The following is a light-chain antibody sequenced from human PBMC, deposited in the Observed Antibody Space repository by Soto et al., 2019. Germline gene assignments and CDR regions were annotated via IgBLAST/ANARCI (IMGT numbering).Light chain of an antibody. CDR1: SSDVGSYNL. Sequence: QSARTQPASVTGYPGQSITISCTGTSSDVGSYNLVSWYQQHPGKAPKLMIYEGSKRPSGVSNRFSGSKSGNTASLTISGLQAEDEADYYCCSYAGSSPFVFGTGTKVTVL. V-gene: IGLV2-23*01. CDR3: CSYAGSSPFV. J-gene: IGLJ1*01. CDR2: EGS.